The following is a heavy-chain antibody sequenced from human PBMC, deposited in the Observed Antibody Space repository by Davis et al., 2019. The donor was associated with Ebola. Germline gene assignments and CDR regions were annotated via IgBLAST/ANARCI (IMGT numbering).Heavy chain of an antibody. V-gene: IGHV4-39*07. CDR3: AREAGGFDY. CDR1: GGSISSSNYY. CDR2: INHSGST. D-gene: IGHD3-16*01. Sequence: PSETLSLTCTVSGGSISSSNYYWGWIRQPPGKGLEWIGEINHSGSTNYNPSLKSRVTISVDTSKNQFSLKLSSVTAADTAVYYCAREAGGFDYWGQGTLVTVSS. J-gene: IGHJ4*02.